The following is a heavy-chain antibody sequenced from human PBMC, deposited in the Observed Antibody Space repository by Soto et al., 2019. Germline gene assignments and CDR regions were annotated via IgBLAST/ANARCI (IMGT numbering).Heavy chain of an antibody. CDR2: ISSSSSTI. Sequence: EVQLVESGGGLVQPGGSLRLSCAASGFTFSSYSMNWVRQAPGKGLEWVSYISSSSSTIYYADSVKGRFTISRDNAKNSLYMQMNSLRDEDTAVYYCGRTSSIAARPGYYYYYGMDVWGQGTTVTVSS. CDR3: GRTSSIAARPGYYYYYGMDV. D-gene: IGHD6-6*01. CDR1: GFTFSSYS. J-gene: IGHJ6*02. V-gene: IGHV3-48*02.